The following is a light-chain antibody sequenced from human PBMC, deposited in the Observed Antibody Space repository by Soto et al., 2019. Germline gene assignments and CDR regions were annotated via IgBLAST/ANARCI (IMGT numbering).Light chain of an antibody. Sequence: DLQMTQSPSSLSASVGDRVTITFQASQDISNYLNWYQQKLGKAPKLLIYDASNLETGVPSRFSGSGSGTDFTFTISSLQPEDIATYYCQQYSHLITFGQGTRLEIK. CDR3: QQYSHLIT. CDR1: QDISNY. CDR2: DAS. V-gene: IGKV1-33*01. J-gene: IGKJ5*01.